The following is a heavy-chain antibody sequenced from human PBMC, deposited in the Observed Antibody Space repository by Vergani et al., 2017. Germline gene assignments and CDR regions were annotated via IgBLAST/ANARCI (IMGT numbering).Heavy chain of an antibody. CDR2: ISAYNGNT. J-gene: IGHJ6*02. D-gene: IGHD2-15*01. CDR3: AGAGYCSGGSCYEYYYYGMDV. V-gene: IGHV1-18*01. CDR1: GYTFTSYG. Sequence: QVQLVQSGAEVKKPGASVKVSCKASGYTFTSYGISWVRQAPGQGLEWMGWISAYNGNTGYAQKFQGRVTMTTDTSTSTVYMELRSLRSDDTAVYYCAGAGYCSGGSCYEYYYYGMDVWGQGTTVTVSS.